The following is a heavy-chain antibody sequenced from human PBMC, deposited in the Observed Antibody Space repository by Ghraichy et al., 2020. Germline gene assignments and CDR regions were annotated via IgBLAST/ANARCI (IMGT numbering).Heavy chain of an antibody. D-gene: IGHD3-3*01. CDR2: IKQDGSEK. CDR1: GFTFSNYW. J-gene: IGHJ6*02. Sequence: GGSLRLSCAASGFTFSNYWMSWVRQAPGKGLEWVANIKQDGSEKYCVDSVKGRFTISRDNAKNSLYLQMNSLRAEDTAVYYCARDFPSGVNYDFWPYGMDVWGQGTTVTVSS. V-gene: IGHV3-7*01. CDR3: ARDFPSGVNYDFWPYGMDV.